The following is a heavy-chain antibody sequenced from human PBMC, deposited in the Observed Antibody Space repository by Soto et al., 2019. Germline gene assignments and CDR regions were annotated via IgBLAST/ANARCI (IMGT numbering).Heavy chain of an antibody. J-gene: IGHJ4*02. CDR3: ARHTSYGSGSSTDY. CDR2: IYYSGST. Sequence: SETLSLTCTVSGGSISSSSYYWGWIRQPPGKGLEWIGSIYYSGSTYYNPSLKIRVTISVDTSKNQFSLKLSSVTAADTAVYYCARHTSYGSGSSTDYWGQGTLVTVSS. CDR1: GGSISSSSYY. V-gene: IGHV4-39*01. D-gene: IGHD3-10*01.